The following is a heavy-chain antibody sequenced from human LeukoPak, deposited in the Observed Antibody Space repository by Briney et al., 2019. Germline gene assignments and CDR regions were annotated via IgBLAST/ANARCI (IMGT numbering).Heavy chain of an antibody. Sequence: SETLSLTCSVSGGSISLWQWNWIRQVAGKGLEWIGRLHTSGGPKYNPSLKSRVTMSLDTSKNQFFLKVSSVTAADTAVYFCATGGGPFDYWGQGILVTVSS. CDR2: LHTSGGP. D-gene: IGHD3-16*01. CDR3: ATGGGPFDY. CDR1: GGSISLWQ. J-gene: IGHJ4*02. V-gene: IGHV4-4*07.